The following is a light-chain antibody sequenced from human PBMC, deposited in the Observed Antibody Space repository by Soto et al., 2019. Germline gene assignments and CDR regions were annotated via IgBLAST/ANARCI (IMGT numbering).Light chain of an antibody. CDR2: EGT. CDR1: SSDVGSYNF. J-gene: IGLJ1*01. Sequence: ARAQPASVSGSPGQSSAISCTGTSSDVGSYNFVSWYQQYPGKVPKWMIYEGTKRPSGVSNRFSGSKSGNAASLTISGLQAEDEADYYCFSYAGSTYVFGTGTKV. V-gene: IGLV2-23*01. CDR3: FSYAGSTYV.